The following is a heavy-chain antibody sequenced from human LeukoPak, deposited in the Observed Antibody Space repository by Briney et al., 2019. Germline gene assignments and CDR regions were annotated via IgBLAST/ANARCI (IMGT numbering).Heavy chain of an antibody. V-gene: IGHV3-21*01. CDR3: ARVNWNNDHPFDY. D-gene: IGHD1/OR15-1a*01. J-gene: IGHJ4*02. CDR1: GFTFSSYS. Sequence: GGSLRLSCAASGFTFSSYSMNWVRQAPGKGLEWVSSISSSSSYIYYADSVEGRFTISRDNAKNSLYLQMNSLRAEDTAVYYCARVNWNNDHPFDYWGQGTLVTVSS. CDR2: ISSSSSYI.